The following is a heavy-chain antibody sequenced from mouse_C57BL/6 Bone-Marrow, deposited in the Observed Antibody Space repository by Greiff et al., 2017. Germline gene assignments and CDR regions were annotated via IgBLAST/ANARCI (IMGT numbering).Heavy chain of an antibody. J-gene: IGHJ3*01. Sequence: QVQLQQPGAELVRPGASVTLSCKASGYTFTDYEMHWVKQTPVHGLEWIGAIDPETGGTAYNQKFKGKAILTADKSSSTAYMQLSSLTSEDSAFYYCARGLLGRAYWGQGTLVTVSA. CDR2: IDPETGGT. V-gene: IGHV1-15*01. CDR1: GYTFTDYE. D-gene: IGHD4-1*01. CDR3: ARGLLGRAY.